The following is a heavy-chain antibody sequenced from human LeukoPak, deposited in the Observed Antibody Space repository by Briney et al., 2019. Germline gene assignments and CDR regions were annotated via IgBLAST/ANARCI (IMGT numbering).Heavy chain of an antibody. D-gene: IGHD6-13*01. Sequence: SVKVSCKASGYTFTSYDINWLRQATGQGLEWMGWMNPNSGNTAYAQKFQGRVTMTRDTSISTAYMELSSLTSEDTAVYYCARGVLAAADTYNWFDPWGQGTLVTVSS. J-gene: IGHJ5*01. V-gene: IGHV1-8*01. CDR1: GYTFTSYD. CDR3: ARGVLAAADTYNWFDP. CDR2: MNPNSGNT.